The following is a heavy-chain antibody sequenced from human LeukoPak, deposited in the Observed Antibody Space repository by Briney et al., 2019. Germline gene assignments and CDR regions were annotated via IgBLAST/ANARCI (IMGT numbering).Heavy chain of an antibody. J-gene: IGHJ4*02. CDR2: TSSDLNVK. Sequence: GGSLRLSCAASGFNFNSYTMNWVRQAPGKGLEWVAVTSSDLNVKLYADSVKGRFTISGDNSRSTLYLQMNSLRPEDTAIYYCAREGYYGSGSPPSLYFDYWGQGTLVTVSS. CDR1: GFNFNSYT. CDR3: AREGYYGSGSPPSLYFDY. D-gene: IGHD3-10*01. V-gene: IGHV3-30*03.